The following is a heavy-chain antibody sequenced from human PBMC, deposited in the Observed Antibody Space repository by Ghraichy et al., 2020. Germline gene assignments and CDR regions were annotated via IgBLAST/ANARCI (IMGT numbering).Heavy chain of an antibody. V-gene: IGHV3-7*01. D-gene: IGHD1-7*01. J-gene: IGHJ4*02. CDR2: IKQDGSEK. Sequence: GGSLRLSCAASGFTFSSYWMSWVRQAPGKGLEWVANIKQDGSEKYYVDSVKGRFTISRDNAKNSLYLQMNSLRAEDTAVYYCARVDNWNYKNYFDYWGQGTLVTVSS. CDR3: ARVDNWNYKNYFDY. CDR1: GFTFSSYW.